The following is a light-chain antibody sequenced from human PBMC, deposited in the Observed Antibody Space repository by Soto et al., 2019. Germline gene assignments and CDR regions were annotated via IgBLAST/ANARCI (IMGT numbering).Light chain of an antibody. CDR3: QQSYSTPVGT. V-gene: IGKV1-39*01. Sequence: EIQLIQSPSSLSTKVGDRVTITCRASQSISSYLNWYQQKPGKAPKLLIYAASSLQSGVPSRFSGSGSGTDFTLTISSLQPEDFATYYCQQSYSTPVGTFGPGTKVDIK. J-gene: IGKJ3*01. CDR2: AAS. CDR1: QSISSY.